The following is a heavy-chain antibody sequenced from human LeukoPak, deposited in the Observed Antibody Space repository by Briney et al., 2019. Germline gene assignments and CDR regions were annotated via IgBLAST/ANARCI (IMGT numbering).Heavy chain of an antibody. D-gene: IGHD2-2*01. CDR2: INHSGST. CDR3: ARGGRYCSSTSCYYYYYYMDV. Sequence: SETLSLTCAVYGGSFSGYYWSWIRQPPGKGLEWIGEINHSGSTNYNPSLKSRVTISVDTSKNQFSLKLSTVTAADTAVYYCARGGRYCSSTSCYYYYYYMDVWGKGTAVTVSS. CDR1: GGSFSGYY. V-gene: IGHV4-34*01. J-gene: IGHJ6*03.